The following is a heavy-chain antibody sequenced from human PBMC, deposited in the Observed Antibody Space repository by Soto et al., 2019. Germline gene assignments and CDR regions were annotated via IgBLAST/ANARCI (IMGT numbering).Heavy chain of an antibody. CDR1: GDSISSYY. V-gene: IGHV4-59*01. D-gene: IGHD6-25*01. CDR2: IYYSGST. Sequence: PSETLSLTCTVSGDSISSYYWSWIRQPPGKGLEWIGYIYYSGSTNYNPSLKSRFTISVDTSKNQFSLKLSSVTAADTAVYYCARPHGGSSGWDNWFDPWGQGTLVTVSS. CDR3: ARPHGGSSGWDNWFDP. J-gene: IGHJ5*02.